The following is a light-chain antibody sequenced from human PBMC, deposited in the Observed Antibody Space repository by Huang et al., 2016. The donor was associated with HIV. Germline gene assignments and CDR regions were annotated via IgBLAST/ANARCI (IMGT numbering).Light chain of an antibody. CDR3: QQYNNWPPYD. CDR1: QSVKQN. Sequence: DMVMTQSPGTLSVSPGERATLSCRASQSVKQNLAWYQQKPGQAPRLLISGVSTRDTGVPARFSGNGSETEFTLTITSVQSEDSAVYYCQQYNNWPPYDFGQGTKLEIK. J-gene: IGKJ2*01. V-gene: IGKV3-15*01. CDR2: GVS.